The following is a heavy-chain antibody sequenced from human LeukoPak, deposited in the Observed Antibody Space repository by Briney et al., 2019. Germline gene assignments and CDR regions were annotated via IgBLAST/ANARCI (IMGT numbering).Heavy chain of an antibody. CDR2: IIPIFGTT. D-gene: IGHD3-10*01. Sequence: GASVKVSCKTSGGTFNSYAINWVRQAPGQGLEWMGGIIPIFGTTNYAQKFQDRVTITADESTSTAYMELSSLRSEDTAVYYCARTDMVRRVTDYWGQGTLVTVSS. CDR3: ARTDMVRRVTDY. V-gene: IGHV1-69*13. J-gene: IGHJ4*02. CDR1: GGTFNSYA.